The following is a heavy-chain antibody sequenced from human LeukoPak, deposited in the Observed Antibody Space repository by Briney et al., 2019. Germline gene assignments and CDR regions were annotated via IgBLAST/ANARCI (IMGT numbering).Heavy chain of an antibody. J-gene: IGHJ4*02. CDR2: ITGSGDTT. CDR1: GFTFSTYA. D-gene: IGHD3-10*01. CDR3: AKSTMVRGTLYDY. V-gene: IGHV3-23*01. Sequence: GGSLRLSCAASGFTFSTYAMSWVRQAPGKGLEWVSLITGSGDTTYYADSVKGRFTISRDNSKNTLYLQMNSLRAEDTAVYYCAKSTMVRGTLYDYWGQGTLVTVSS.